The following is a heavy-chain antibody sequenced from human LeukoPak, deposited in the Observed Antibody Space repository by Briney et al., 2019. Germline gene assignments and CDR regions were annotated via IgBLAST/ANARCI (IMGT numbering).Heavy chain of an antibody. D-gene: IGHD2-21*02. CDR2: INSDGSST. CDR1: GFTFSNYW. Sequence: GGSLRLSCAASGFTFSNYWMHWVRQAPGKGLVWVSRINSDGSSTSYADSVKGRFTISRDNAKNSLYLQMNSLRAEDTALYYCARSVGGDCYCGAFDIWGQGTMVTVSS. V-gene: IGHV3-74*01. J-gene: IGHJ3*02. CDR3: ARSVGGDCYCGAFDI.